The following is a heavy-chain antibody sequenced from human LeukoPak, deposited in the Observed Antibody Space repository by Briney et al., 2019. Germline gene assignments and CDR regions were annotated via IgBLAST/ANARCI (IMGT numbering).Heavy chain of an antibody. CDR1: GYTFTGYY. V-gene: IGHV1-2*02. CDR2: INPNSGGT. Sequence: ASVKVSCMASGYTFTGYYMHWVRQAPGQGLEGMGWINPNSGGTNYAQKFQGRVTMTRDPSISTAYMELSRLRSDDTAVYYCARDSSSSGDYWAQGTLVTVSS. D-gene: IGHD6-6*01. CDR3: ARDSSSSGDY. J-gene: IGHJ4*02.